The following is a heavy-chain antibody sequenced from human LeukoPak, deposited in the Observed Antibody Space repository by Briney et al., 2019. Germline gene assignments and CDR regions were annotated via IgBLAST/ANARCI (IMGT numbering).Heavy chain of an antibody. CDR1: GGSISSSSCY. CDR3: ASQGPIHYFESSGYYYPGYFQH. D-gene: IGHD3-22*01. V-gene: IGHV4-39*01. J-gene: IGHJ1*01. Sequence: SETLSLTCTVSGGSISSSSCYWGWIRQPPGKGLEWIGSIYYSGSTYYNPSLKSRVTISVDTSKNQFSLNLSSVTAADTAVYYCASQGPIHYFESSGYYYPGYFQHWGQGTLVTVSS. CDR2: IYYSGST.